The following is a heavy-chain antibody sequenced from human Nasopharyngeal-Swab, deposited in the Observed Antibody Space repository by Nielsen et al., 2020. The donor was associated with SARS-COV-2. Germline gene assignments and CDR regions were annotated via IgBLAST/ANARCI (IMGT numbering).Heavy chain of an antibody. D-gene: IGHD1-26*01. V-gene: IGHV3-30*04. CDR1: GFTFSSYA. CDR3: ARDFSEKGYYYYGMDV. J-gene: IGHJ6*02. Sequence: GESRKISCAASGFTFSSYAMHWVRQAPGKGLEWVAVISYDGSNKYYADSVKGRFTISRDNSKNTLYLQMNSLRAEDTAVYYCARDFSEKGYYYYGMDVWGQGTTVTVSS. CDR2: ISYDGSNK.